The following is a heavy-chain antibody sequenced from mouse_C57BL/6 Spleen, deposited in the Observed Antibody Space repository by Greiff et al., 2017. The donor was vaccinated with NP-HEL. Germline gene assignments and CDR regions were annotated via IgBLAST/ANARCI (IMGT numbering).Heavy chain of an antibody. J-gene: IGHJ3*01. CDR3: TREGAYYSNYQFAY. V-gene: IGHV5-9-1*02. D-gene: IGHD2-5*01. Sequence: EVHLVESGEGLVKPGGSLKLSCAASGFTFSSYAMSWVRQTPEKRLEWVAYISSGGDYIYYADTVKGRFTISRDNARNTLYLQMSSLKSEDTAMYYCTREGAYYSNYQFAYWGQGTLVTVSA. CDR2: ISSGGDYI. CDR1: GFTFSSYA.